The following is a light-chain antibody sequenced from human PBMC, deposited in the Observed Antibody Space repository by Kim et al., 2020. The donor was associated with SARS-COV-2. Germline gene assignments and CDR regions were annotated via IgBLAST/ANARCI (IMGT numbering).Light chain of an antibody. Sequence: ASVGDRVTITCRASQSISNWLAWYQQKPGKAPEVLIYKASSLESGVPSRFSGSGSGTEFTLTISSLQPDDCATYYCQQYNSFPWTFGQGTKVDIK. V-gene: IGKV1-5*03. J-gene: IGKJ1*01. CDR1: QSISNW. CDR3: QQYNSFPWT. CDR2: KAS.